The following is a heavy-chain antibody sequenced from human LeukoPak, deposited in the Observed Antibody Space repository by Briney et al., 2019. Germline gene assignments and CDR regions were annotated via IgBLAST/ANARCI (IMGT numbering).Heavy chain of an antibody. V-gene: IGHV1-8*01. D-gene: IGHD6-6*01. CDR1: GYTFTSYD. CDR2: MNPNSGNT. Sequence: ASVKVSCKASGYTFTSYDINWVRQATGQGVEWMGWMNPNSGNTGYAQKFQGRVTMTRNTSISTAYMELSSLRSEDTAVYYCAREVRTYSSSSGGFDYWGQGTLVTVSS. J-gene: IGHJ4*02. CDR3: AREVRTYSSSSGGFDY.